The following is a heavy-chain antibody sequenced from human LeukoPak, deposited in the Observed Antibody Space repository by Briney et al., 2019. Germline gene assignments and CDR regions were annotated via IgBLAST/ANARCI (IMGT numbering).Heavy chain of an antibody. CDR1: GYTFTGYY. Sequence: ASVKVSCKASGYTFTGYYMHWVRQAPGQGLEWMGWINPNSGGTNYAQKFQGRVTMTKDTSISTAYMELSRLRSDDTAVYYCARDGAAADGMDVWGQGTTVTVSS. CDR3: ARDGAAADGMDV. CDR2: INPNSGGT. J-gene: IGHJ6*02. V-gene: IGHV1-2*02. D-gene: IGHD6-13*01.